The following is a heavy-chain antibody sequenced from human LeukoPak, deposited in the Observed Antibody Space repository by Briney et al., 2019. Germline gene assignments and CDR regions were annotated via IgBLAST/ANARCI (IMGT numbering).Heavy chain of an antibody. D-gene: IGHD3-10*01. V-gene: IGHV1-58*02. CDR2: IVVGSGNT. CDR1: GYTFTGYY. J-gene: IGHJ4*02. Sequence: SVKVSCKASGYTFTGYYMHWVRQAPGQGLEWIGWIVVGSGNTNYAQKFQERVTITRDMSTSTAYMELSSLRSEDTAVYYCAADNSKYMVRGVIPLAYWGQGTLVTVSS. CDR3: AADNSKYMVRGVIPLAY.